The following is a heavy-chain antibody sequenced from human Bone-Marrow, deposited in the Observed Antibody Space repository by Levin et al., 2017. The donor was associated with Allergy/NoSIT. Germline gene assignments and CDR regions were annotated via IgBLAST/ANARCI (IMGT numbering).Heavy chain of an antibody. CDR1: GYTFTTDW. V-gene: IGHV5-51*01. CDR2: IYPGDSDT. J-gene: IGHJ6*03. D-gene: IGHD1-14*01. CDR3: ARHKRSAASGPDRIVYYFHMDV. Sequence: PGVSLRLSCKASGYTFTTDWIGWVRQVPGKGLEWMGIIYPGDSDTRYNPSFQGHVTISADRSISTTYLHWTSLKASDTAMYFCARHKRSAASGPDRIVYYFHMDVWGKGTTVIVSS.